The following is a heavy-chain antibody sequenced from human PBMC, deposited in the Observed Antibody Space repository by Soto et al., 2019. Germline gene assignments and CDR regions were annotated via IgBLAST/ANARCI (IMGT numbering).Heavy chain of an antibody. J-gene: IGHJ1*01. CDR3: ARDPGDYGDYRRRDFQH. Sequence: QVQLVQSGAEVKKPGSSVKVSCKASGGTFSSYAISWVRQAPGQGLEWMGGIIPIFGTANYAQKFQGRVTITADESTSTAYMELSSLRSEDTAVYCCARDPGDYGDYRRRDFQHWGQGTLVTVSS. D-gene: IGHD4-17*01. CDR2: IIPIFGTA. V-gene: IGHV1-69*12. CDR1: GGTFSSYA.